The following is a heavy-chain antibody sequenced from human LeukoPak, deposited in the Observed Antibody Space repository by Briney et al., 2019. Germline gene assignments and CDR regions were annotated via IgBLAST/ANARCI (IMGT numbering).Heavy chain of an antibody. J-gene: IGHJ4*02. CDR1: GFTFSSYW. D-gene: IGHD2-2*01. CDR3: ARDRIVVVPAALYYFDY. V-gene: IGHV3-7*01. Sequence: GGSLRLSCAASGFTFSSYWMSWVRQAPGKGLEWVANIKQDGSEKYYVDSVKGRFTISRDNAKNSLYLQMNSLRAEDTAVYYCARDRIVVVPAALYYFDYWGQGTLVTVSS. CDR2: IKQDGSEK.